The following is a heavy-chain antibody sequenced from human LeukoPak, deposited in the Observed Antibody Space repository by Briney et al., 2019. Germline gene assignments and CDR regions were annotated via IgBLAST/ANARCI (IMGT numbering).Heavy chain of an antibody. CDR3: AREGYFMDY. V-gene: IGHV3-48*03. CDR2: ISGSGTSI. J-gene: IGHJ4*02. CDR1: GFTFSNYE. D-gene: IGHD6-13*01. Sequence: GGSLRLSCAASGFTFSNYEINWVRQAPGRGLEWISYISGSGTSIYHANSVKGRFTISRDNAKNSVYLQMNSLRAEDTAVYYCAREGYFMDYWGQGTLVTVSS.